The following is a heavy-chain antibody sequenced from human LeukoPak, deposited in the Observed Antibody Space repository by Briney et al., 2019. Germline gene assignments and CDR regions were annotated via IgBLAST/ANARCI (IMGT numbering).Heavy chain of an antibody. D-gene: IGHD6-13*01. Sequence: ASVKASCKASGYTFTGYYMHWVRQAPGQGLEWMGWINPNSGGTNYAQKFQGWVTMTRDTSISTAYMKLSRLRSDDTAVYYCARERMGIAAAGTQYDAFDIWGQGTMVTVSS. J-gene: IGHJ3*02. CDR1: GYTFTGYY. CDR3: ARERMGIAAAGTQYDAFDI. CDR2: INPNSGGT. V-gene: IGHV1-2*04.